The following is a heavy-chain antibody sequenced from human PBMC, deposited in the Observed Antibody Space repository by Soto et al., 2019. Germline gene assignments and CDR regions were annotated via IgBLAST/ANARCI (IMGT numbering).Heavy chain of an antibody. Sequence: QVQLQESGPGLVKPSQTLSLTCTVSGGSFSSGGYYWSWIRQHPGKGLEWIGYIYYSGSTYYNPSLKSLVTISVDTSKNQCSLKLSSVTAAGTAVYYCARDTIQLGCDYWGQGTLVTVSS. CDR3: ARDTIQLGCDY. CDR2: IYYSGST. D-gene: IGHD5-18*01. V-gene: IGHV4-31*01. J-gene: IGHJ4*02. CDR1: GGSFSSGGYY.